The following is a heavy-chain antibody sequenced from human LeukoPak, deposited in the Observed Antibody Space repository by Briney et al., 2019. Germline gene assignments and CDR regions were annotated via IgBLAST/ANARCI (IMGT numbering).Heavy chain of an antibody. J-gene: IGHJ4*02. D-gene: IGHD6-19*01. CDR2: IYYSGST. V-gene: IGHV4-30-4*01. Sequence: SQTLSLTCTVSGGSISSGDYYWSWIRQPPGKGLEWIGYIYYSGSTYYNPSLKSRVTISVDTSKNQFSLKLSSVTAADTAVYYCARVEAVAGTDELFDYWGQGTLVTVSS. CDR3: ARVEAVAGTDELFDY. CDR1: GGSISSGDYY.